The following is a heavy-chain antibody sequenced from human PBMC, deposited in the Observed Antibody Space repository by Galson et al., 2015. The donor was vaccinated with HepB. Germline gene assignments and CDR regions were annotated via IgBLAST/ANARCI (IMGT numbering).Heavy chain of an antibody. D-gene: IGHD3-10*01. Sequence: SVRLCCAASGFSFSCYGVHWVRRAPGKGLEWVAVISYDGSNKYYADSVKGRFTISRDNSKNTLYLQMNSLRAEDTAVYYCAKDWYYYGSGSGGDAFDIWGQGTMVTVSS. CDR3: AKDWYYYGSGSGGDAFDI. V-gene: IGHV3-30*18. CDR1: GFSFSCYG. J-gene: IGHJ3*02. CDR2: ISYDGSNK.